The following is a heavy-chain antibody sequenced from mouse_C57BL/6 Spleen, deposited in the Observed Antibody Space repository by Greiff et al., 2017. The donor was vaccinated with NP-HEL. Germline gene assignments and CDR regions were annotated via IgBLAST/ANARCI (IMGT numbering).Heavy chain of an antibody. CDR3: ARRNIYYDHAMDY. J-gene: IGHJ4*01. Sequence: VQLQQSGAELVKPGASVKMSCKASGYTFTTYPIEWMKQNHGKSLEWIGNFHPYNDDTKYNEKFKGKATLTVEKSSSTVYLELSRLTAEDAAVYYCARRNIYYDHAMDYWGQGTSVTVSS. D-gene: IGHD2-4*01. V-gene: IGHV1-47*01. CDR2: FHPYNDDT. CDR1: GYTFTTYP.